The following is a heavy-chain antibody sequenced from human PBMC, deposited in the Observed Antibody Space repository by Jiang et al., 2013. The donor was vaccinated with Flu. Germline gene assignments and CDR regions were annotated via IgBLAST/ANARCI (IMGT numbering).Heavy chain of an antibody. Sequence: GSGLVKPSQTLSLTCTVSGGSISSGSYYWSWIRQPAGKGLEWIGRIYTSGSTNYNPSLKSRVTISVDTSKNQFSLKLSSVTAADTAVYYCARSIWFADGAFDIWGQGTMVTGLF. D-gene: IGHD3-10*01. CDR1: GGSISSGSYY. J-gene: IGHJ3*02. CDR3: ARSIWFADGAFDI. CDR2: IYTSGST. V-gene: IGHV4-61*02.